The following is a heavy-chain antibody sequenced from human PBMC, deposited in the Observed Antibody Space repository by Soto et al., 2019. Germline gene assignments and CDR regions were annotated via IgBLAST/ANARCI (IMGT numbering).Heavy chain of an antibody. D-gene: IGHD3-10*01. CDR2: ISYDGSNR. Sequence: GGSLRLSCAASGFTFSRYAMHWVRQAPGKGLEWVAVISYDGSNRYYADSVKGRFIVSRDNSKNTLYLQLSSLRAEDTAVHYCVTVRAFYSGSGIQYYYYGMDVWGQGTTVTVSS. CDR1: GFTFSRYA. J-gene: IGHJ6*02. CDR3: VTVRAFYSGSGIQYYYYGMDV. V-gene: IGHV3-30*03.